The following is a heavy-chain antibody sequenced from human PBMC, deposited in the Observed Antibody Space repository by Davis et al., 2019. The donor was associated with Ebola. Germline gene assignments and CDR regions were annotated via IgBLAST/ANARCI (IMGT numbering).Heavy chain of an antibody. CDR2: ISSSSSYI. CDR3: ARGDKYSSGWSLGYYGMDV. Sequence: GGSLRLSCAASGFTFSSYSMNWVRQAPGKGLEWVSSISSSSSYIYYADSVKGRFTISSDNAKNSLYLQMNSLRAEYTAVYYCARGDKYSSGWSLGYYGMDVWGQGTTVTVSS. V-gene: IGHV3-21*01. CDR1: GFTFSSYS. D-gene: IGHD6-19*01. J-gene: IGHJ6*02.